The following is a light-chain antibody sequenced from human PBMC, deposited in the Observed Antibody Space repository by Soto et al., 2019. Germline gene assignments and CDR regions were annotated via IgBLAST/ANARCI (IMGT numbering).Light chain of an antibody. CDR1: QSVLYSSNNKNY. J-gene: IGKJ3*01. CDR2: WAY. V-gene: IGKV4-1*01. CDR3: QQYDSTPRT. Sequence: DIVMTQSPDSLAVSLGERATINCKSSQSVLYSSNNKNYLAWYQQKPGQPPKLLIYWAYTRESGVPDRFSGSGSGTDFTLTISSLQAEDVAVYYCQQYDSTPRTFGPGTKVDI.